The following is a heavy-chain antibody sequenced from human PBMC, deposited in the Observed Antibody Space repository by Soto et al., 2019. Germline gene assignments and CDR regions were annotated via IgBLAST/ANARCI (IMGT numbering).Heavy chain of an antibody. CDR3: ATSRFLYSNYDLHAFDI. J-gene: IGHJ3*02. CDR1: GFTFSSYA. CDR2: ISGSGGST. V-gene: IGHV3-23*01. Sequence: PGGSLRLSCAASGFTFSSYAMSWVRQAPGKGLEWVSAISGSGGSTYYADSVKGRFTISRDNSKNTLYLQMNSLRAEDTAVYYCATSRFLYSNYDLHAFDIWGQGTMVTVSS. D-gene: IGHD4-4*01.